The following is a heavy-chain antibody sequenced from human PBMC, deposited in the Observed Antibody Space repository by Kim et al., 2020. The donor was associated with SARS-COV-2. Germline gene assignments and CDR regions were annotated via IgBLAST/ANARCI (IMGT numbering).Heavy chain of an antibody. CDR3: ATGSSWYGSLVY. J-gene: IGHJ4*02. D-gene: IGHD6-13*01. Sequence: TYAQKFQGRVTMTEDTSTDTAYMELSSLRSEDTAVYYCATGSSWYGSLVYWGQGTLVTVSS. V-gene: IGHV1-24*01.